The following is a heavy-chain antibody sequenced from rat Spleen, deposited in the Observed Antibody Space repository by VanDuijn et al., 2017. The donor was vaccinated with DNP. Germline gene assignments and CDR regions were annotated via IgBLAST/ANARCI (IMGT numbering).Heavy chain of an antibody. CDR3: ARGNDDYYPNWYFDF. Sequence: EVQLQESGPGLVKPSQSLSLTCSVTGYSITSAYRWNWIRKFPGNKLEWMGFISSAGSTNYNPSLKSRISITRDTSKNHFFLQLKSVNTEDTATYYCARGNDDYYPNWYFDFWGPGTMVTVSS. D-gene: IGHD1-12*03. CDR2: ISSAGST. J-gene: IGHJ1*01. V-gene: IGHV3-3*01. CDR1: GYSITSAYR.